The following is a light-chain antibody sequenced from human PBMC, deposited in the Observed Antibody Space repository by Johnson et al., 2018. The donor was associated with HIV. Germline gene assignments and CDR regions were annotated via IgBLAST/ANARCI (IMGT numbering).Light chain of an antibody. CDR2: ENN. V-gene: IGLV1-51*02. J-gene: IGLJ1*01. Sequence: QSVLTQPPSVSAAPGQKVTISCSGSSSNIGNNYVSWYQQLPGTAPKLLIYENNKRPSGIPDRFSGSKSGTSATLGITGLQTWDEAYYYCGTWDSSLSSYVFGTGTKVTVL. CDR3: GTWDSSLSSYV. CDR1: SSNIGNNY.